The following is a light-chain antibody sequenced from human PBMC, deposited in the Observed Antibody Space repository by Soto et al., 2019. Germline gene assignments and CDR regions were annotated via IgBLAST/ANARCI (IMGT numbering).Light chain of an antibody. CDR2: EVS. CDR3: SSYSRTKTVF. CDR1: NSDINDYNS. V-gene: IGLV2-14*01. J-gene: IGLJ2*01. Sequence: QSALTQPASVSGSPGQSITISCTGTNSDINDYNSVSWYQQHPDKAPRLMIYEVSSRPSGVSDRFSRSKSGNTASLTISELQAEDEATYYCSSYSRTKTVFLGGGTKLTLL.